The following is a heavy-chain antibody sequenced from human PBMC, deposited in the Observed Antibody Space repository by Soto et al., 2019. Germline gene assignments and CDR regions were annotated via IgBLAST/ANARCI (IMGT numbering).Heavy chain of an antibody. J-gene: IGHJ4*02. CDR1: GYTFTSYA. CDR3: ARFETPYCSSTSCYFSYFDY. CDR2: INAGNGNT. Sequence: GASVKVSCKASGYTFTSYAMHWVRQAPGQRLEWMGWINAGNGNTKYSQKFQGRVTITRDTSASTAYMELSSLRSEDTAVYYCARFETPYCSSTSCYFSYFDYWGQGTLVTVSS. V-gene: IGHV1-3*01. D-gene: IGHD2-2*01.